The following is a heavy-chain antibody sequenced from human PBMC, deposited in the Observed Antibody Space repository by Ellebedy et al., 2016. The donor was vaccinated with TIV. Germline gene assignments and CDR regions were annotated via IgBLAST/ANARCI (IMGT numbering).Heavy chain of an antibody. CDR3: ARTRGGEFDY. CDR2: ISGSSSYI. D-gene: IGHD3-10*01. J-gene: IGHJ4*02. CDR1: GFTFSDFY. Sequence: GGSLRLSXVASGFTFSDFYMAWIRQAPGRGLELVSYISGSSSYISYADSVRGQFTISRDSAGNSLYLQMNGLRVEDTAVYFCARTRGGEFDYWGQGSLVTVSS. V-gene: IGHV3-11*06.